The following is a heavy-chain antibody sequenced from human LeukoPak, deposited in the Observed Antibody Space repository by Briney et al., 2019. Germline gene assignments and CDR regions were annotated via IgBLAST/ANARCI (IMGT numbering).Heavy chain of an antibody. CDR2: IHSSGST. CDR1: GGSISSYY. D-gene: IGHD3-16*01. Sequence: SETLSLTCTVSGGSISSYYWTWIRQPPGKGLEWIAYIHSSGSTNYNPSLKSRVIISVDTSRSQLSLKLSSVTAADTAVYYCARIEGDNSLDYWGQGTLVTVSS. CDR3: ARIEGDNSLDY. V-gene: IGHV4-59*01. J-gene: IGHJ4*02.